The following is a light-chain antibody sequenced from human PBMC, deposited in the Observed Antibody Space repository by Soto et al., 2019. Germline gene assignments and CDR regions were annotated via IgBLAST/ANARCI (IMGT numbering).Light chain of an antibody. Sequence: QPVLTQPRSVSGSPGQSVTISCTGTSSDVGGYNYVSWYQHHPGKAPKLMIYDVTKRPSGVRDRFSASKSGNTASLTISGLQDEDEADYYCCSYAGSYTYVFGTGTKLTVL. CDR2: DVT. V-gene: IGLV2-11*01. CDR3: CSYAGSYTYV. J-gene: IGLJ1*01. CDR1: SSDVGGYNY.